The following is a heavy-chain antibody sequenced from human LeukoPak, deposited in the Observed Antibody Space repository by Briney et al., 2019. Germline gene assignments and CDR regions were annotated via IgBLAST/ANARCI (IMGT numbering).Heavy chain of an antibody. CDR1: GYTFTSYG. Sequence: GASVKVSCKASGYTFTSYGISWVRQAPGQGLEWMGWISAYNGNTNYAQKLQGRVTMTTVTSTSTAYMELRSLRSDDTAVYYCARGSHYYDSSGYYTYWGQGTLVTVSS. CDR3: ARGSHYYDSSGYYTY. J-gene: IGHJ4*02. D-gene: IGHD3-22*01. CDR2: ISAYNGNT. V-gene: IGHV1-18*01.